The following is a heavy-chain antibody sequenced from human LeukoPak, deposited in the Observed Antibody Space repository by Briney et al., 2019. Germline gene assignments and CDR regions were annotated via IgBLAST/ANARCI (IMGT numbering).Heavy chain of an antibody. CDR3: ASIPPHPVATGYFDY. CDR1: GGSISSYY. Sequence: SETLSLTCTVSGGSISSYYWSWIRQPPGKGLEWIGYIYYSGSTNYNPSLKSRVTISVDTSKNQFSLKLSSVTAADTAVYYCASIPPHPVATGYFDYWGQGTLVTVSS. V-gene: IGHV4-59*01. CDR2: IYYSGST. J-gene: IGHJ4*02. D-gene: IGHD5-12*01.